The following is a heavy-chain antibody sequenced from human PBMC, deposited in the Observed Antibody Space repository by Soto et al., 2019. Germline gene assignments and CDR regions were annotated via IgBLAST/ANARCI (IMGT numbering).Heavy chain of an antibody. CDR2: IIPIFGTA. CDR1: GGTFRSYA. D-gene: IGHD5-12*01. CDR3: AREPTTEGYDFTDY. J-gene: IGHJ4*02. V-gene: IGHV1-69*12. Sequence: QVQLVQSGAEVKKPGSSVKVSCKASGGTFRSYAISWVRQAPGQGLEWMGGIIPIFGTANYAQKFQDRVTITADESTSTAYMELSSLGSEYTAVYYGAREPTTEGYDFTDYWGQGTLVTVSS.